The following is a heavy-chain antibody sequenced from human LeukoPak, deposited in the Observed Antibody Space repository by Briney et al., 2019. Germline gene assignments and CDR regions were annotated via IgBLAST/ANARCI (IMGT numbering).Heavy chain of an antibody. CDR3: ATRGDTATYYYYYMDV. J-gene: IGHJ6*03. Sequence: GASVKVSCKASGGTFSSYAISWVRQAPGQGLEWMGGIIPIFGTANYAQKFQGRVTITADKSTSTAYMELSSLRSEDTAVYYCATRGDTATYYYYYMDVWGKGTTVTVSS. CDR1: GGTFSSYA. V-gene: IGHV1-69*06. CDR2: IIPIFGTA. D-gene: IGHD5-18*01.